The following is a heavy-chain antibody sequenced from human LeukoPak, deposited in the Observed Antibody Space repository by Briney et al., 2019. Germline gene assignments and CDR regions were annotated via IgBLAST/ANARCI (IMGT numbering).Heavy chain of an antibody. CDR3: AKDRAAGGHYYMDV. Sequence: PGGSLRLSCAASGFTFSSYSMNWVRQAPGKGLEWVSSISSSSSYIYYADSVKGRFTISRDNSKNTLYLQMNSLRAEDTALYYCAKDRAAGGHYYMDVWGKGTTVTVSS. V-gene: IGHV3-21*04. CDR1: GFTFSSYS. J-gene: IGHJ6*03. CDR2: ISSSSSYI. D-gene: IGHD6-13*01.